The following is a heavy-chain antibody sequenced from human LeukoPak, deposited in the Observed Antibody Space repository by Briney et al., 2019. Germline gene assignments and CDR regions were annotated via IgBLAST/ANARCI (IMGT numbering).Heavy chain of an antibody. CDR1: GGSISNSY. Sequence: SETLSLTCTVSGGSISNSYWSWIRQPAGKGLEWIGRIYPTDITTYNPSLKSRVTLSVDTSKNQFSLKVNSVTAADTAVYYCARGTKDLVGITWYYYMDVWGKGTTVTVSS. V-gene: IGHV4-4*07. J-gene: IGHJ6*03. CDR2: IYPTDIT. CDR3: ARGTKDLVGITWYYYMDV. D-gene: IGHD2-2*01.